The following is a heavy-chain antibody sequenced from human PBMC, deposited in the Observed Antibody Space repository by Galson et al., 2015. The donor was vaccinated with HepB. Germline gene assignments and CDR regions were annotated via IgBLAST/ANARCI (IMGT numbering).Heavy chain of an antibody. Sequence: PLSLTCVVSGDSISIGGYSWSWIRQPPGQGLEWIGYISRSGSAHYNPSLLSRVTLSIDGSKNQFSLKLNHVTAADTAVYFCARTPRFYDSRGYHGRNYYFDSWGQGTLVTVSS. J-gene: IGHJ4*02. CDR1: GDSISIGGYS. V-gene: IGHV4-30-2*01. D-gene: IGHD3-22*01. CDR3: ARTPRFYDSRGYHGRNYYFDS. CDR2: ISRSGSA.